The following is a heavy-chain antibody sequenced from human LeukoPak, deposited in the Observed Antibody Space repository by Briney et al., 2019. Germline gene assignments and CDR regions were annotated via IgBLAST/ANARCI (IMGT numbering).Heavy chain of an antibody. Sequence: SETLSLTCAVYGGSFSGYYWSWIRQPPGNGLEWIGEINHSGSTNYNPSLKSRVTISVDTSKDQFSLKLSSVTAADTAVYYCASPGAVAPYYFDYWGQGTLVTVSS. D-gene: IGHD6-19*01. J-gene: IGHJ4*02. CDR2: INHSGST. CDR3: ASPGAVAPYYFDY. CDR1: GGSFSGYY. V-gene: IGHV4-34*01.